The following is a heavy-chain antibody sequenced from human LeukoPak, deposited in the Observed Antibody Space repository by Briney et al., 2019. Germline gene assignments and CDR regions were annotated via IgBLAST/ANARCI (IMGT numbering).Heavy chain of an antibody. V-gene: IGHV4-31*03. CDR1: GGSISSGGYY. D-gene: IGHD3-22*01. Sequence: SETLSLTCTVSGGSISSGGYYWSWIRQHPGKGLEWIGYIYYSGSTYYNPSLKSRVTISVDTSKNQFSLKLSSVTAADTAVYYCARTNYYDSSGYYHYGGGFDYWGQGTLVTVSS. J-gene: IGHJ4*02. CDR3: ARTNYYDSSGYYHYGGGFDY. CDR2: IYYSGST.